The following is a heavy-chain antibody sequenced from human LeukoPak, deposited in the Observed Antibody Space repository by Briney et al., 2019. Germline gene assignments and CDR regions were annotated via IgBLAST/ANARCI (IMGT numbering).Heavy chain of an antibody. V-gene: IGHV4-38-2*01. CDR2: IYHSGST. Sequence: SETLSLTCAVSGYSISSGYYWGWIRQPPGKGLEWIGSIYHSGSTYYNPSLKSRATISVNTSKNQLSLKLSSVTAADTAVYYCARTICSSTSCSAFDYWGQGTLVTVSS. CDR1: GYSISSGYY. J-gene: IGHJ4*02. D-gene: IGHD2-2*01. CDR3: ARTICSSTSCSAFDY.